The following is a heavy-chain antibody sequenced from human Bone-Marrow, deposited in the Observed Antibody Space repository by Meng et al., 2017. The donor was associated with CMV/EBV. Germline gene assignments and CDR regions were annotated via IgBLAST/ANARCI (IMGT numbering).Heavy chain of an antibody. CDR2: IYSGGSDT. CDR1: GFTFSSYA. V-gene: IGHV3-23*03. Sequence: GGSLRLSCVASGFTFSSYAMTWVRQAPGKGLEWVSLIYSGGSDTFYADSVKGRFTISRDNSKDMLYLQMNSLRAEDTAVYYCARGGKKYGDYWGQGTLVTVSS. D-gene: IGHD1-1*01. CDR3: ARGGKKYGDY. J-gene: IGHJ4*02.